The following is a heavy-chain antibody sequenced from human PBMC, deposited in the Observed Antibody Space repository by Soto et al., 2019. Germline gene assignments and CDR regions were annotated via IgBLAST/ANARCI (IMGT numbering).Heavy chain of an antibody. J-gene: IGHJ6*02. CDR1: GGSISSSSYY. Sequence: SSETLSLTCTVSGGSISSSSYYWGWIRQPPGKGLEWIGSIYYSGSTYYNPSLKSRVTISVNTSKNQFSLKLSSVTAADTAVYYCASQKHYYGSGSYYTLPRGGYYGMDVWGQGTTVTVSS. CDR2: IYYSGST. CDR3: ASQKHYYGSGSYYTLPRGGYYGMDV. D-gene: IGHD3-10*01. V-gene: IGHV4-39*01.